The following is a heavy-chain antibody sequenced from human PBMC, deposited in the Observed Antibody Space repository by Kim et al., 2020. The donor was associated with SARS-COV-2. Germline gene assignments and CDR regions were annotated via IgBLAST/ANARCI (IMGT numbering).Heavy chain of an antibody. CDR1: GFTFSSHA. J-gene: IGHJ3*02. CDR2: ISNDGSNK. CDR3: AKELASGAYVEAFDI. D-gene: IGHD3-16*01. Sequence: GGSLRLSCAASGFTFSSHAMHWVRQAPGKGLEWVAIISNDGSNKNFAESVKGRFTLSRDNSKNMVYLQMNSLRAEDTAVYHCAKELASGAYVEAFDIWGQGTVVTVSS. V-gene: IGHV3-30*18.